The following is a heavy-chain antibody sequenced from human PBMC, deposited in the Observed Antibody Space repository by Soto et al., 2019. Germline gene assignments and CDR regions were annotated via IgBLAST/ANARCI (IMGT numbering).Heavy chain of an antibody. V-gene: IGHV4-39*01. J-gene: IGHJ4*02. D-gene: IGHD3-3*01. CDR2: FYYTGGT. CDR3: ASPRQGNYDFLSGYYALDY. Sequence: SETLSLTCTVSGAAISSSRSYWGGVRQPPGKGLEWIVSFYYTGGTYSTYYNPSLKSRVTISVDTSKSQFSLNLRSVTAADTAVYYCASPRQGNYDFLSGYYALDYWGQGTLVTVSS. CDR1: GAAISSSRSY.